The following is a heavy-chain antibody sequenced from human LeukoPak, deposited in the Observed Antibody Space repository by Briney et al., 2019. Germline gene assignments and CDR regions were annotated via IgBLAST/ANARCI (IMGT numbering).Heavy chain of an antibody. J-gene: IGHJ2*01. V-gene: IGHV1-69*05. CDR3: ARGLKYYDILTGYPESYWYFDF. CDR2: IIPIFGTA. D-gene: IGHD3-9*01. CDR1: GGTFSSYA. Sequence: SVKVSCKASGGTFSSYAISWVRQAPGQGLEWMGGIIPIFGTANYAQKFQGRVTITTDESTSTAYMELSSLRSEDTAVYYCARGLKYYDILTGYPESYWYFDFWGRGTLVTVSS.